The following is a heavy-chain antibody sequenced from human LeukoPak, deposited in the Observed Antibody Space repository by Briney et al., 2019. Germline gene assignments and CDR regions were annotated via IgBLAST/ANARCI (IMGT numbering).Heavy chain of an antibody. CDR3: ARGETTVTTLDY. D-gene: IGHD4-17*01. CDR1: GGSISSSSYY. Sequence: SETLSLTCTVSGGSISSSSYYWGWIRQPPGKGLEWIGSIYYSGSTYCNPSLKSRVTISVDTSKNQFSLKLSSVTAADTAVYYCARGETTVTTLDYWGQGTLVTVSS. CDR2: IYYSGST. V-gene: IGHV4-39*01. J-gene: IGHJ4*02.